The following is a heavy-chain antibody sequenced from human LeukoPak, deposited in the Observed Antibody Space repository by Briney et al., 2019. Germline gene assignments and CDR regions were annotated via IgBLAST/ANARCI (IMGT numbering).Heavy chain of an antibody. CDR2: INHSGST. D-gene: IGHD6-13*01. V-gene: IGHV4-34*01. J-gene: IGHJ4*02. CDR1: GGSSSGYY. CDR3: ARDTSSLLDY. Sequence: SETLSLTCAVYGGSSSGYYWSWIRQPPGKGLEWIGEINHSGSTNYNPSLKSRVTISVDTSKNQFSLKLSSVTAADTAVYYCARDTSSLLDYWGQGTLVTVSS.